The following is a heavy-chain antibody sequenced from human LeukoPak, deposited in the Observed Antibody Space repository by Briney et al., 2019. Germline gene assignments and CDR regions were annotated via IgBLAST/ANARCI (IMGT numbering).Heavy chain of an antibody. CDR3: ARDGGEWEPFDY. J-gene: IGHJ4*02. D-gene: IGHD1-26*01. CDR1: GFTFSSYA. CDR2: ISYDGSNK. V-gene: IGHV3-30-3*01. Sequence: AGGSLRLSCAASGFTFSSYAMHWVRQAPGKGLEWVAVISYDGSNKYYADSVKGRFTISRDNSKNTLYLQMNSLRAEDTAVYYCARDGGEWEPFDYWGQGTLVTVSS.